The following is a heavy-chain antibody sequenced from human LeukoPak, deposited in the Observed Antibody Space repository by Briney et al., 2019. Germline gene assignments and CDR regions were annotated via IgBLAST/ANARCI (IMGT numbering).Heavy chain of an antibody. J-gene: IGHJ6*03. D-gene: IGHD6-13*01. CDR1: GYSFTSYY. CDR3: ARGPYKQQLNYYYYMDV. CDR2: INPSVGRT. V-gene: IGHV1-46*01. Sequence: ASVKVSCKASGYSFTSYYIHWVRQAPGQGLEWMGIINPSVGRTSYAQKFQGRVTMTRDMSTSTFYMELSSLRSEDTAVYYCARGPYKQQLNYYYYMDVWGKGTTVTISS.